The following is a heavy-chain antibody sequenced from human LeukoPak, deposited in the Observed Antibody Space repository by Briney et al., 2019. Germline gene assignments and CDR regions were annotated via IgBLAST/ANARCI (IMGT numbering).Heavy chain of an antibody. CDR2: INWNGGST. CDR3: ARGITMVRGVLRGRNWFDP. Sequence: GGSLRLSCAASGFTFDDYGMSWVRQAPGKGLEWVSGINWNGGSTGYADSVKGRFTISRDNAKNSLYLQMNSLRAEDTAVYYCARGITMVRGVLRGRNWFDPWGQGTLVTVSS. D-gene: IGHD3-10*01. CDR1: GFTFDDYG. J-gene: IGHJ5*02. V-gene: IGHV3-20*04.